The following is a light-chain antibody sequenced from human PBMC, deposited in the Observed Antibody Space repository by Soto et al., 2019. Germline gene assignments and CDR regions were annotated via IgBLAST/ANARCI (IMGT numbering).Light chain of an antibody. V-gene: IGLV1-36*01. CDR3: AAWDDSLNGQV. J-gene: IGLJ3*02. Sequence: QSVLTQPPSVSAAPRLRVIISCSGSSSNIGNNAVNWYQHLPGKAPKLLIYDDDVLSSGVSDRFSASKSGTSASLAISGLQSEDEADYYCAAWDDSLNGQVFGGGTKLTVL. CDR2: DDD. CDR1: SSNIGNNA.